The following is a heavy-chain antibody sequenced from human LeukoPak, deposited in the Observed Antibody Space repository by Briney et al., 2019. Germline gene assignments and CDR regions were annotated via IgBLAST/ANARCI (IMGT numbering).Heavy chain of an antibody. CDR2: IDHTGST. CDR3: ARGRVSSSSWSSTYYYYFYMDV. Sequence: PSETLSLICSVPGDSISMHYWSWIRQPPGKGLEWIGYIDHTGSTNYNPSLNSRVTISRDTSKNHFSLELSSVTAADTAVYFCARGRVSSSSWSSTYYYYFYMDVWGKGTTVTVSS. D-gene: IGHD6-13*01. V-gene: IGHV4-59*11. CDR1: GDSISMHY. J-gene: IGHJ6*03.